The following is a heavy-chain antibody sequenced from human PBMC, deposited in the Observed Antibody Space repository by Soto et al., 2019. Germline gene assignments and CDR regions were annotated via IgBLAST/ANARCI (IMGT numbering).Heavy chain of an antibody. V-gene: IGHV3-30*03. CDR3: ATKARVTNYLYYGMDV. D-gene: IGHD2-21*02. CDR2: ISYDGATQ. Sequence: GGALRLSCEVSGFTFNTSGMHWVRQAPGEGLEWLAVISYDGATQYYGDTVKGRFTISRDNSKNTLFLHMGRLRAEDTAMYYCATKARVTNYLYYGMDVWGLGTTVTVSS. CDR1: GFTFNTSG. J-gene: IGHJ6*02.